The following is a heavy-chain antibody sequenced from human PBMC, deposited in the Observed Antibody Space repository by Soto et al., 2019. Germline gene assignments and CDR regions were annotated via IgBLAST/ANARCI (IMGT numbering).Heavy chain of an antibody. D-gene: IGHD1-7*01. Sequence: GGSLRLSCAASGFTFSSYSMNWVRQAPGKGLEWVSYISSSSSTIYYADSVKGRFTISRDNAKNSLYLQMNSLRDEDTAVYYCARGELRSYYYYYGMDVWGQGTTVTVSS. J-gene: IGHJ6*02. CDR1: GFTFSSYS. CDR2: ISSSSSTI. V-gene: IGHV3-48*02. CDR3: ARGELRSYYYYYGMDV.